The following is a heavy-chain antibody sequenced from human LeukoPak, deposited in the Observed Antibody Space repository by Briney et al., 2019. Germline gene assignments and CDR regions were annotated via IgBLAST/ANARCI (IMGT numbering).Heavy chain of an antibody. V-gene: IGHV3-9*01. J-gene: IGHJ4*02. CDR2: ISWNSGSI. CDR1: GFTFDDYA. CDR3: AKADRSGYYYFPYYFDY. Sequence: GGSLRLSCAASGFTFDDYAMPWVRQAPGKGLEWVSGISWNSGSIGYADSVKGRFTISRDNAKNSLYLQMNSLRAEDTALYYCAKADRSGYYYFPYYFDYWGQGTLVTVSS. D-gene: IGHD3-22*01.